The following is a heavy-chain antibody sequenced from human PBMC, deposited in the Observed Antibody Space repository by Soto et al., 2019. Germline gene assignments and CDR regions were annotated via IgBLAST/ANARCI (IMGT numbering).Heavy chain of an antibody. CDR3: ARRLNWGTHDAFDI. D-gene: IGHD7-27*01. CDR2: IYPGDSDT. Sequence: GESLKISCKGSGYSFTSYWIGWVRQMPGKGLEGMGIIYPGDSDTRYSPPFQGLVTISADKTISTAYLQWSSLKASATAMYYCARRLNWGTHDAFDIWGQGTMVTVSS. CDR1: GYSFTSYW. V-gene: IGHV5-51*01. J-gene: IGHJ3*02.